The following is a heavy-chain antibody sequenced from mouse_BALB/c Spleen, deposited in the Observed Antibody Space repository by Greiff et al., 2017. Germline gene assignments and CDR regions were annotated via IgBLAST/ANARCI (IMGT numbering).Heavy chain of an antibody. D-gene: IGHD2-4*01. CDR2: INPSSGYT. J-gene: IGHJ2*01. CDR1: GYTFTSHT. Sequence: QVQLQQSAAELARPGASVKMSCKASGYTFTSHTMHWVKQRPGQGLEWIGYINPSSGYTEYNQKFKDKTTLTADKSSSTAYMQLSSLTSEDSAVYYCARSGYDYEDYFDYWGQGTTLTVSA. V-gene: IGHV1-4*02. CDR3: ARSGYDYEDYFDY.